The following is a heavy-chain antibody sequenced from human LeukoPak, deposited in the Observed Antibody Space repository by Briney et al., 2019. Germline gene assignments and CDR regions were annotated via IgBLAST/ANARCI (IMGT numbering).Heavy chain of an antibody. D-gene: IGHD6-13*01. J-gene: IGHJ4*02. CDR2: INPNSGGT. CDR3: AAGRAAAGIDL. CDR1: GYTFTGYY. Sequence: ASVKVSCKASGYTFTGYYMHWVRQAPGQGLEWMGWINPNSGGTNYAQKFQGRVTITRDMSTSTAYMELSSLRSEDTAVYYCAAGRAAAGIDLWGQGTLVTVSS. V-gene: IGHV1-2*02.